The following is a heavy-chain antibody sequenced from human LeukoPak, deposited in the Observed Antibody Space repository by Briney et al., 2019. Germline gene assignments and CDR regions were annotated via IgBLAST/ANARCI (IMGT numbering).Heavy chain of an antibody. CDR2: ISGSGGST. J-gene: IGHJ4*02. Sequence: GGSLRLSCAASGFTFSSYAMSRVRQAPGKGLEWVSAISGSGGSTYYADSVKGRFTISRDNSKNTLYLQMNSLRAEDTAVYYCAKDTYYGDYKDYWGQGTLVTVSS. V-gene: IGHV3-23*01. CDR3: AKDTYYGDYKDY. D-gene: IGHD4-17*01. CDR1: GFTFSSYA.